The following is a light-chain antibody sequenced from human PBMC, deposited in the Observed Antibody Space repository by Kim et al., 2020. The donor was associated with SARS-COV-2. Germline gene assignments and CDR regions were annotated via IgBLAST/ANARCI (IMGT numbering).Light chain of an antibody. CDR3: SAWDSSLNAWV. Sequence: QTATLTCTGNNNDVGNQGAAWLQQHQGHPPKLLSYRNNNRPSGISERFSASRSGDTASLTITGLRPEDETDYYCSAWDSSLNAWVFGGGTQLTVL. CDR1: NNDVGNQG. CDR2: RNN. V-gene: IGLV10-54*04. J-gene: IGLJ3*02.